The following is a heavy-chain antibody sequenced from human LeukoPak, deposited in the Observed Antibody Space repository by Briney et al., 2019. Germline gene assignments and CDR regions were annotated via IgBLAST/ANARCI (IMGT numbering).Heavy chain of an antibody. D-gene: IGHD3-16*01. CDR3: ARAAWNGGGGFDP. Sequence: SETLSLTCAVYNGSFSGYYWSWIRQSLEKGLEWIGEVNDGGNTHYNPSLRSRVTISLDTSKNHFSLKLTSVTAADTAVYNCARAAWNGGGGFDPWGQGILVTVSS. V-gene: IGHV4-34*01. CDR2: VNDGGNT. J-gene: IGHJ5*02. CDR1: NGSFSGYY.